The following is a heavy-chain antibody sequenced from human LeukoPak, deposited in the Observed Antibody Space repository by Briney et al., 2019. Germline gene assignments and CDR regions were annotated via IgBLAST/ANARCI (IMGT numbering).Heavy chain of an antibody. Sequence: SETLSLTCAVSGGSISSSNWWSWVRQPPGKGLEWIGEIYHSGGTNYNPSLKSRVTISVDKSKNQFSLKLSSVTAADTAVYYCARDGEVAAGGFDYWGQGTLVTVSS. CDR3: ARDGEVAAGGFDY. CDR1: GGSISSSNW. D-gene: IGHD2-15*01. J-gene: IGHJ4*02. V-gene: IGHV4-4*02. CDR2: IYHSGGT.